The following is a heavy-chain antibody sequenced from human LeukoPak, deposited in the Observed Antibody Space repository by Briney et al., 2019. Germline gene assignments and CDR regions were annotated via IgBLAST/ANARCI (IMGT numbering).Heavy chain of an antibody. D-gene: IGHD1-26*01. Sequence: ASVKVSCKASGYTFTSYGISWVRQAPGQGLEWMGWISAYNGNTNYAQKLQGRVTMTTDTSTSTAYMELRSLRSDDTAVYYCARDEWVGAVYYYYGMDVWGQGTTVTVSS. J-gene: IGHJ6*02. CDR2: ISAYNGNT. CDR1: GYTFTSYG. V-gene: IGHV1-18*01. CDR3: ARDEWVGAVYYYYGMDV.